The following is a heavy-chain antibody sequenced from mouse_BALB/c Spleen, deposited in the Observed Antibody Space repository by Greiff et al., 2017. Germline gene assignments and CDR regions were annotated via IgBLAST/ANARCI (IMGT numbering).Heavy chain of an antibody. J-gene: IGHJ4*01. CDR1: GFTFSDYY. CDR3: ARDPIGTTDGYAMDY. Sequence: EVQGVESGGGLVKPGGSLKLSCAASGFTFSDYYMYWVRQTPEKRLEWVATISDGGSYTYYPDSVKGRFTISRDNAKNNLYLQMSSLKSEDTAMYYCARDPIGTTDGYAMDYWGQGTSVTVSS. D-gene: IGHD2-14*01. CDR2: ISDGGSYT. V-gene: IGHV5-4*02.